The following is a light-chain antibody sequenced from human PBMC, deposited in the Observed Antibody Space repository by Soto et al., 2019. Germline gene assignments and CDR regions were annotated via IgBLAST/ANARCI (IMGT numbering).Light chain of an antibody. V-gene: IGKV1-5*01. CDR2: DAS. J-gene: IGKJ1*01. Sequence: DIQMTQAPSTLSASVGDRVTITCRASQSISYWLAWYQQKPGKAPNLLIYDASNLESGVPSGFSGSGFGTEFTLTISSLQPDDFATYYCQQYNSYSWTFGQGTKVDIK. CDR1: QSISYW. CDR3: QQYNSYSWT.